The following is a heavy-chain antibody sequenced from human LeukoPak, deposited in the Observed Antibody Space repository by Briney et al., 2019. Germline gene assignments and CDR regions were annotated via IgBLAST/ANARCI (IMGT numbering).Heavy chain of an antibody. CDR3: AREGITIFGVVIPHYMDV. CDR1: GGSISSYY. Sequence: SETLSLTCTVSGGSISSYYWSWIPQPAGKGPEWIGRIYGSGGTNYNSSLKSRVTMSADTSKNQFSLKLSSVTAADTAVYYCAREGITIFGVVIPHYMDVWGKGTTVTVSS. CDR2: IYGSGGT. D-gene: IGHD3-3*01. J-gene: IGHJ6*03. V-gene: IGHV4-4*07.